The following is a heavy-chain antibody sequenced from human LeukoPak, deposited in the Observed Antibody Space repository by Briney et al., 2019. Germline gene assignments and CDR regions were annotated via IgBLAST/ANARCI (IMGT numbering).Heavy chain of an antibody. J-gene: IGHJ3*02. CDR2: ISGSGGST. Sequence: GGSLRLSCAASGFTFSNYAMSWVRQAPGKGLEWVSAISGSGGSTYYADSVKGRFTISRDNSKNTLYLQMNSLRAEDTAVYYCAKDRDSSGYYYAFDIWGQGTMVTVSS. V-gene: IGHV3-23*01. CDR3: AKDRDSSGYYYAFDI. D-gene: IGHD3-22*01. CDR1: GFTFSNYA.